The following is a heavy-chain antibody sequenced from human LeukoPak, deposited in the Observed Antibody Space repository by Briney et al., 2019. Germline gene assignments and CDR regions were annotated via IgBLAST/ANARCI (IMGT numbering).Heavy chain of an antibody. CDR1: GYTFTSYG. V-gene: IGHV1-18*01. CDR2: ISAYNGNT. J-gene: IGHJ4*02. CDR3: ARVWSVTSYFDY. Sequence: ASVKVSCKASGYTFTSYGISWVRQAPGQGLEWMGWISAYNGNTNYAQKLRGRVTMTTDTSTSTAYMELRSLRSDDTAVYYCARVWSVTSYFDYWGQGTLVTVSS. D-gene: IGHD4-11*01.